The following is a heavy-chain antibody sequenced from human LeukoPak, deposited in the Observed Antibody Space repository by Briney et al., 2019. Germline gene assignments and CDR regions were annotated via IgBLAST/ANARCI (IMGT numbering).Heavy chain of an antibody. D-gene: IGHD3-22*01. CDR1: GYTFTSYG. V-gene: IGHV1-8*02. Sequence: ASVKVSCKASGYTFTSYGISWVRQATGQGLEWMGWMNPNSGNTGYAQKFQGRVTMTRNTSISTAYMELSSLRSEDTAVYYCARLNYYDSSGYYSPADYWGQGTLVTVSS. CDR3: ARLNYYDSSGYYSPADY. CDR2: MNPNSGNT. J-gene: IGHJ4*02.